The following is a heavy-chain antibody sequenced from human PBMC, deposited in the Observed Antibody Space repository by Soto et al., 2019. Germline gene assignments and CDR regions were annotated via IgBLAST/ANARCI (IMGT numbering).Heavy chain of an antibody. CDR3: ARVAPPTVKEYYGMDV. CDR1: GYTFTSYD. V-gene: IGHV1-8*01. D-gene: IGHD4-4*01. CDR2: MNPNSGNT. Sequence: QVQLVQSGAEVKKPGASVKVSCKASGYTFTSYDINWVRQATGQGLEWMGWMNPNSGNTGYAQKFQGRVTMTRNTSLSTADMELSSLRSEDTAVYYCARVAPPTVKEYYGMDVWGQGTTVTVSS. J-gene: IGHJ6*02.